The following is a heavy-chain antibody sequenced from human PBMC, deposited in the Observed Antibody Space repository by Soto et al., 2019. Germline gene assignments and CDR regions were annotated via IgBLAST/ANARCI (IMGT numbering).Heavy chain of an antibody. D-gene: IGHD3-16*01. V-gene: IGHV3-23*01. CDR3: AKGATRALYYFNS. CDR1: GFTFSNYA. CDR2: ISGSGDTS. Sequence: PGGSLRLSCAASGFTFSNYAITWVRQAPGKGLQWVSIISGSGDTSYYADSVKGRFTISRDNSRNTLYLQMNSLRAGASAKYFGAKGATRALYYFNSWGREPRITAPS. J-gene: IGHJ4*02.